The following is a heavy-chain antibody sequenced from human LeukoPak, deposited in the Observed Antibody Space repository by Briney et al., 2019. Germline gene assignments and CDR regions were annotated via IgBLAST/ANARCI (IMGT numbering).Heavy chain of an antibody. Sequence: GGSLRLSCAASGFTFDDYAMHWVRQAPGKGLEWVSVISWDGGSTYYADSVKGRFTISRDNSKNSLYLQMNSLRAEDTAVYYCAELGITMIGGVWGKGTTVTISS. V-gene: IGHV3-43D*03. J-gene: IGHJ6*04. CDR1: GFTFDDYA. CDR2: ISWDGGST. CDR3: AELGITMIGGV. D-gene: IGHD3-10*02.